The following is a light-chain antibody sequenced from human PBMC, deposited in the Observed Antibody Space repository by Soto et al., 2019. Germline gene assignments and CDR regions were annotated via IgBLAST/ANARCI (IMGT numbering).Light chain of an antibody. J-gene: IGLJ1*01. CDR3: ATWDDSLSALYV. CDR1: SSNIGSNY. V-gene: IGLV1-47*02. CDR2: SNN. Sequence: QSVLTQPPSASGTPGQRVTISCSGSSSNIGSNYVYWYQQLPGTAPKLLLYSNNQRPSGVPDRFSGSKSGTSASLAISGLRSEDEADYYCATWDDSLSALYVLGTGTKVTVL.